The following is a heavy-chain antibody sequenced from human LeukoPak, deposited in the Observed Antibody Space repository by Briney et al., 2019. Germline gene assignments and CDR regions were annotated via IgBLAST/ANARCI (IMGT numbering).Heavy chain of an antibody. CDR1: GGSFSGYY. J-gene: IGHJ4*02. CDR3: ASFSGGYYFDY. V-gene: IGHV4-34*01. Sequence: SETLSLTCAVYGGSFSGYYWSWIRQPPGKGLEWIGEINHSGSTNYNPSLKSRVTISVDTSKNQFSLKLSSVTAADTAVYYCASFSGGYYFDYWGQGTLVTVSS. D-gene: IGHD1-26*01. CDR2: INHSGST.